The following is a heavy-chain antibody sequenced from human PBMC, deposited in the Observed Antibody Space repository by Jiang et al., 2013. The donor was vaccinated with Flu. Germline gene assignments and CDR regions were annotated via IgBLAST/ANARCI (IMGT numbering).Heavy chain of an antibody. CDR3: ARDDLTGYCHLFDS. CDR2: ISPYIGNT. V-gene: IGHV1-18*01. J-gene: IGHJ4*02. D-gene: IGHD3-9*01. Sequence: SGAEVKETGASVKVSCRATGYKLDDKGISWVRQAPGQGFEWMGWISPYIGNTKSPQTFRDRLTLTTDTSTSTAYLELRSLRSDDTAVYYCARDDLTGYCHLFDSWGQGTPVTVSS. CDR1: GYKLDDKG.